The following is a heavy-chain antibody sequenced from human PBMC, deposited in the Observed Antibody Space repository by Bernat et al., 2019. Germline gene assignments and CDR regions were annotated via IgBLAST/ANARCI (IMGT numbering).Heavy chain of an antibody. CDR1: GFTLSNHY. CDR3: TRLERGGKSDY. Sequence: EVQLVESGGGLVHPGGSLRLSCAASGFTLSNHYMDWVRQAPGKGLEWVGCIKNKANSYNTEYAASVRGRFSMSTDDSKNSLNLQMNGLKTEDTAVYYCTRLERGGKSDYWGQGTLVTVSS. J-gene: IGHJ4*02. D-gene: IGHD3-16*01. V-gene: IGHV3-72*01. CDR2: IKNKANSYNT.